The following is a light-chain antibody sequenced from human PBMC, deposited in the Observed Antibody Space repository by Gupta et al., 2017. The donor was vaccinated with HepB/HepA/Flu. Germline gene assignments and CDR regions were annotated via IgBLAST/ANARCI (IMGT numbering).Light chain of an antibody. CDR2: DTS. CDR3: LLSYSGARGV. CDR1: PGAVTSGHY. V-gene: IGLV7-46*01. J-gene: IGLJ2*01. Sequence: QAVVTQEPSLTVSPGGTVTPTCGSSPGAVTSGHYPYWFQQKPGQAPRTLIYDTSNKHSWTPARFSGSLLGGKAALTLSGAQPEDEAEYYCLLSYSGARGVFGGGTKLTVL.